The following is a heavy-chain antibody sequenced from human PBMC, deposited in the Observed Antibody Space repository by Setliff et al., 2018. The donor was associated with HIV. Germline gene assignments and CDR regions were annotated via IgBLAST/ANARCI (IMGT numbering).Heavy chain of an antibody. V-gene: IGHV1-69*11. CDR2: LIPALGEP. CDR3: GRGTLYGVSDY. CDR1: GNTLRNSV. J-gene: IGHJ4*02. Sequence: SVKVSCKASGNTLRNSVINWVRQAPGQGFEWVGSLIPALGEPHYAQSVQGRAAITADDSTHTAYLELVNLRSDDTATFYCGRGTLYGVSDYWGPGTLVTVSS. D-gene: IGHD3-3*01.